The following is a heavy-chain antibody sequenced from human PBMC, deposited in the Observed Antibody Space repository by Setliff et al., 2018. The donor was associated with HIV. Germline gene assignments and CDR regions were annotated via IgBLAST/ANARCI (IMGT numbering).Heavy chain of an antibody. CDR2: INPSDGFT. D-gene: IGHD6-19*01. V-gene: IGHV1-46*01. CDR3: AKDRVSGWNNWFDP. J-gene: IGHJ5*02. Sequence: ASVKVSCKASGYTFTAFYIHWVRQAPGQGLEWLGVINPSDGFTTRAQKFQGRLTMTRDTSTSTVHMDLSSLRSEDTAIYYCAKDRVSGWNNWFDPWGQGTLVTVS. CDR1: GYTFTAFY.